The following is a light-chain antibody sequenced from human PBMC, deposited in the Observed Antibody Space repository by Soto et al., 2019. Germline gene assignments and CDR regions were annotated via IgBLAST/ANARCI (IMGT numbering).Light chain of an antibody. CDR2: DAA. Sequence: DIQMTQSPSTLSASVGDRVTITCLTSQCMSSGLAWYQQKPGKAPNLLIYDAASLESGVPSRGSGSGSGTEFHLPISSLQPDDFATDYCQLFHSYQCTFGNGTKVES. CDR3: QLFHSYQCT. CDR1: QCMSSG. J-gene: IGKJ1*01. V-gene: IGKV1-5*01.